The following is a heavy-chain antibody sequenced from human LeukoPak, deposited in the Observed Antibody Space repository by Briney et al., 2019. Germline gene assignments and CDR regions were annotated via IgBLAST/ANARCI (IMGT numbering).Heavy chain of an antibody. CDR3: ARDRWELGIFDY. J-gene: IGHJ4*02. V-gene: IGHV3-21*01. Sequence: GGSLRLSCAASGFTVSSNYMNWVRQAPGKGLEWVSSISSSSSYIYYADSVKGRFTISRDNAKNSLYLQMNSLRAEDTAVYYCARDRWELGIFDYWGQGTLVTVSS. CDR2: ISSSSSYI. D-gene: IGHD1-26*01. CDR1: GFTVSSNY.